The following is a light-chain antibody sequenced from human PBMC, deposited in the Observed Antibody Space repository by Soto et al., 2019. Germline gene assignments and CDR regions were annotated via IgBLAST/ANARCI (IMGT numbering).Light chain of an antibody. CDR2: GAS. V-gene: IGKV3-11*01. J-gene: IGKJ3*01. CDR3: QQRSNWPPFT. Sequence: TLSLSPLENTTLACRASQSVSSKLAWYQQKPGQAPRLLIYGASTRATGIPARFSGSGSGTDFTLTISSLEPEDFAVYYCQQRSNWPPFTFGPGTKVDIK. CDR1: QSVSSK.